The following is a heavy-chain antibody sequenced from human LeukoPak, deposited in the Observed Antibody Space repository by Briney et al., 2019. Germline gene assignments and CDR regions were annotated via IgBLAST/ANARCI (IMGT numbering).Heavy chain of an antibody. CDR3: ARDPDPYGDLVWYFDY. V-gene: IGHV1-69*04. J-gene: IGHJ4*02. CDR1: GGTFSSYA. CDR2: IIPILGIA. D-gene: IGHD4-17*01. Sequence: ASVKVSCKASGGTFSSYAISWVRQAPGQGLEWMGRIIPILGIANYAQKFQGRVTITADKSTSTAYMKLSSLRSEDTAVYYCARDPDPYGDLVWYFDYWGQGTLVTVSS.